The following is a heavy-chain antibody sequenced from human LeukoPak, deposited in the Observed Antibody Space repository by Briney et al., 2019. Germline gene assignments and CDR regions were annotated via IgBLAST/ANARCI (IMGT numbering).Heavy chain of an antibody. CDR1: GGSFTGYY. CDR2: INHSGST. Sequence: PSQTLSLTRALYGGSFTGYYWSWSPHPPGKGMEWIGEINHSGSTNYNPSLKSRVTISVDTSKNQFSLKLSSGTAADTAVYYCARRGNQGVNYWGEGALVTVSS. V-gene: IGHV4-34*01. CDR3: ARRGNQGVNY. J-gene: IGHJ4*02. D-gene: IGHD4-23*01.